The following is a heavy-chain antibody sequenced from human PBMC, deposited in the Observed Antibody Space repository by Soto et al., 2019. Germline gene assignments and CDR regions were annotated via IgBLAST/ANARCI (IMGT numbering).Heavy chain of an antibody. D-gene: IGHD4-4*01. Sequence: GGSLRLSCAASGFSFSSYSMNWVRQAPGKGLEWVSYISSSSTIYYVDSVKGRFTISRDNAKNSLYLQMNSLRDEDTAVYYCARDGNAVTNWGQGTLVNVS. CDR1: GFSFSSYS. J-gene: IGHJ1*01. V-gene: IGHV3-48*02. CDR2: ISSSSTI. CDR3: ARDGNAVTN.